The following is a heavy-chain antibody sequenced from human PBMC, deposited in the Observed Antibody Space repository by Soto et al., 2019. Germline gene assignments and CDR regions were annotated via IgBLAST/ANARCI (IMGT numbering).Heavy chain of an antibody. J-gene: IGHJ4*02. CDR3: ASYRVTATWSKFDY. CDR1: GFTISRYSYH. Sequence: QVYLQESGPGLVRSAQTLSLYCAVSGFTISRYSYHCSWIWQRPVKGLEWVGFISSIGRTSYNPSLTSRITMSADTSKSQFSLHLTSVTAADTAMYFCASYRVTATWSKFDYWGQGSLVNVSS. CDR2: ISSIGRT. D-gene: IGHD2-8*02. V-gene: IGHV4-31*11.